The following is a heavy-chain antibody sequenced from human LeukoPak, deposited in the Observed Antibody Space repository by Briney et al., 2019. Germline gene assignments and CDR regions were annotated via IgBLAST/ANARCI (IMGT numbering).Heavy chain of an antibody. Sequence: ASVKVSCKASGYTFTNYYTHWVRQAPGQGLEWMGIINPSDGGTKYAQRFQGRVTITADESTSTAYMELSSLRSEDTAVYYCAASITILGVVIMAPTAFDYWGRGTLVTVSS. V-gene: IGHV1-46*01. CDR1: GYTFTNYY. D-gene: IGHD3-3*01. CDR3: AASITILGVVIMAPTAFDY. CDR2: INPSDGGT. J-gene: IGHJ4*02.